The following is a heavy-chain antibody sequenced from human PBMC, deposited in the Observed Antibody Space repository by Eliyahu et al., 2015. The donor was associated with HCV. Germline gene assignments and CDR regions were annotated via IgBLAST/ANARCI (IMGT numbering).Heavy chain of an antibody. D-gene: IGHD5-12*01. CDR2: ISYTGDT. V-gene: IGHV4-39*01. J-gene: IGHJ4*02. Sequence: QMQLQESGPGLVKPSETLSLTCSVSGDSIRSVTHHWGWIRQPPGKGLEWIGSISYTGDTYYNPSLRSRLIISVDTSKNQFSLNLRSVTAADTALYYCARLTMYSAYERRAFDSWGQGTLVTVSS. CDR3: ARLTMYSAYERRAFDS. CDR1: GDSIRSVTHH.